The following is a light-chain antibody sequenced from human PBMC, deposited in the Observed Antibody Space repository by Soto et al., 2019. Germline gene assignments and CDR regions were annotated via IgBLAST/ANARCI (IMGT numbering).Light chain of an antibody. V-gene: IGKV2D-29*01. J-gene: IGKJ5*01. CDR1: QSLLYSDGKTY. Sequence: EIVMTQTPLSLPVIPGQPTYISCKSSQSLLYSDGKTYLYWYLQKPGQPPQLLIYEVSNRFSGVPDRFSGSGSGTDFTLTISNLESEDFAVYYCQHRSKFGQGTRLEI. CDR3: QHRSK. CDR2: EVS.